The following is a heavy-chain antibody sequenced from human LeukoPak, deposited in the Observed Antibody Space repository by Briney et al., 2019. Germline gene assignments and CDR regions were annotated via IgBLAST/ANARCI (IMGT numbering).Heavy chain of an antibody. D-gene: IGHD1-1*01. Sequence: GGSLRLSCAASGFTFSSYWMHWVRQAPGKGLVWVSRINSDGSSTIHADSVKGRFTISRDNSKNTVYLQMNSLRVEDTAIYYCARGQEFDDGVFDSWGQGTLVTVSS. V-gene: IGHV3-74*01. CDR1: GFTFSSYW. CDR3: ARGQEFDDGVFDS. J-gene: IGHJ4*02. CDR2: INSDGSST.